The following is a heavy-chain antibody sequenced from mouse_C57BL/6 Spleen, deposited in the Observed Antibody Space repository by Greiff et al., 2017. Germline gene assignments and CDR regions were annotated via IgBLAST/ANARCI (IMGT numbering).Heavy chain of an antibody. CDR1: GYAFTNYL. D-gene: IGHD1-1*01. Sequence: QVQLQQSGAELVRPGTSVKVSCKASGYAFTNYLIEWVKQRPGQGLEWIGVINPGSGGTNYNEKFKGKATLTADKSSSTAYMQLSSLTSEDSAVYFCARRYYGSSHVRGFDYWGQGTTLTVSS. CDR3: ARRYYGSSHVRGFDY. V-gene: IGHV1-54*01. J-gene: IGHJ2*01. CDR2: INPGSGGT.